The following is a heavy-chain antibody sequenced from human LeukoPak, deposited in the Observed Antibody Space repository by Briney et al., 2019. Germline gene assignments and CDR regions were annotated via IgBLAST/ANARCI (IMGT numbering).Heavy chain of an antibody. V-gene: IGHV3-23*01. CDR1: GFTFNIHG. CDR2: IRPSGDIL. J-gene: IGHJ4*02. CDR3: AKELYCSGGSCYGGFDY. Sequence: GGSLTLSCAASGFTFNIHGMNWVRQAPGKGLEWVSGIRPSGDILYYADSVKGRFTISRDNSKNTLYLQMNSLRAEDTAVYYCAKELYCSGGSCYGGFDYWGQGTLVTVSS. D-gene: IGHD2-15*01.